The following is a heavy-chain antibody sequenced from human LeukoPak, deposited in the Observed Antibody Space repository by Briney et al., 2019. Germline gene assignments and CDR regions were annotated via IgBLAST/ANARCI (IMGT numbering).Heavy chain of an antibody. D-gene: IGHD6-13*01. CDR3: ANQQLVTSDY. CDR2: ISGSGGST. V-gene: IGHV3-23*01. CDR1: GFTFSNYA. Sequence: PGGSLRLSCAASGFTFSNYAMSWVRQAPGKGLEWASGISGSGGSTYYADSVKGRFTISRDNSKNTLYLQMNNLRAEDTAVYYCANQQLVTSDYWGQGTLVTVSS. J-gene: IGHJ4*02.